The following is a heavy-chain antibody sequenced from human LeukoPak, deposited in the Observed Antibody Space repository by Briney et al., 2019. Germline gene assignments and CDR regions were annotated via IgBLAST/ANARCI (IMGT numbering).Heavy chain of an antibody. D-gene: IGHD3-22*01. CDR3: ARHGGYHSPIDY. CDR2: IYYSGST. V-gene: IGHV4-59*08. CDR1: GGSISSYY. Sequence: SETLSLTCTVSGGSISSYYWSWIRQPPGKGLEWIGYIYYSGSTNYNPSLKSRVSISVDTSKNQFSLKLSSVTAADTAVYYCARHGGYHSPIDYWGQGTLVTVSS. J-gene: IGHJ4*02.